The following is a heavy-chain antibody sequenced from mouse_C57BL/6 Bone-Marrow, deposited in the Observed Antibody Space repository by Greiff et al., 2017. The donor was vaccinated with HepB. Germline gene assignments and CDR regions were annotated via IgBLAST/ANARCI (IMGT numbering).Heavy chain of an antibody. V-gene: IGHV2-2*01. Sequence: VQLQQSGPGLVQPSQSLSITCTVSGFSLTSYGVHWVRQSPGKGLEWLGVIWNGGSTDYNAAFISRLSISKDNSKGQVFLKMNSLQADDTAIYYCARIYYDYDRYFDVWGTGTTVTVSS. CDR1: GFSLTSYG. CDR2: IWNGGST. D-gene: IGHD2-4*01. J-gene: IGHJ1*03. CDR3: ARIYYDYDRYFDV.